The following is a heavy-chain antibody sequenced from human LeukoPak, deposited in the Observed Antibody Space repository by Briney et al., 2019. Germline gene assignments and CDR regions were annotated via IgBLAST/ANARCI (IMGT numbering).Heavy chain of an antibody. CDR1: KFNFNNYG. CDR2: ISGSGGST. Sequence: GGSLRLSCTTSKFNFNNYGMTWVRQAPGKGLEWVSSISGSGGSTQYAPSVQGRFTISRDNSKNTLYLQMNSLRAVDTAVYYCAKDPNGDYIGAFDIWGQGTMVTVSS. D-gene: IGHD4-17*01. J-gene: IGHJ3*02. V-gene: IGHV3-23*01. CDR3: AKDPNGDYIGAFDI.